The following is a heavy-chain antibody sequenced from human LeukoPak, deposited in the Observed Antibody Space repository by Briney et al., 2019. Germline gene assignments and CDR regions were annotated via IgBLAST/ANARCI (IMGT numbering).Heavy chain of an antibody. J-gene: IGHJ4*02. D-gene: IGHD3-16*02. CDR2: ISYDGSNK. Sequence: GGSLRLSCAASGFTFSSYAMHWVRQAPGKGLEWVAVISYDGSNKYYADSVKGRFTISRDNSKNTLYLRMNSLRAEDTAVYYCARDLRDMITFGGVIGYWGQGTLVTVSS. CDR3: ARDLRDMITFGGVIGY. V-gene: IGHV3-30-3*01. CDR1: GFTFSSYA.